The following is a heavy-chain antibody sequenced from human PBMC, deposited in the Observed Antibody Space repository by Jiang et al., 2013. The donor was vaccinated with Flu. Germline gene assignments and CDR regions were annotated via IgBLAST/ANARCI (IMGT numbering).Heavy chain of an antibody. CDR1: GFTFSSYS. D-gene: IGHD3-22*01. J-gene: IGHJ4*02. Sequence: GLVQPGGSLRLSCAASGFTFSSYSMNWVRQAPGKGLEWVSYISSSSGTIYYADSVKGRFTISRDNAKNSLYLQMNSLRAEDTAVYHCARDGGLVVVSRFDYWGQGTLVTVSS. CDR2: ISSSSGTI. CDR3: ARDGGLVVVSRFDY. V-gene: IGHV3-48*01.